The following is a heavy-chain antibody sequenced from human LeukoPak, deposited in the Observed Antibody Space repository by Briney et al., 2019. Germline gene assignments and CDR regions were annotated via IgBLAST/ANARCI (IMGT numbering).Heavy chain of an antibody. D-gene: IGHD6-19*01. CDR2: ISSSSSYI. J-gene: IGHJ5*02. CDR1: GFTFSSYS. CDR3: ARGYSSGWSNWFDP. Sequence: GGSLRLSCAASGFTFSSYSMSWVRQAPGKGLEWVSSISSSSSYIYYADSVKGRFTISRDNSKNTLYLQMNSLRAEDTALYYCARGYSSGWSNWFDPWGQGTLVTVSS. V-gene: IGHV3-21*06.